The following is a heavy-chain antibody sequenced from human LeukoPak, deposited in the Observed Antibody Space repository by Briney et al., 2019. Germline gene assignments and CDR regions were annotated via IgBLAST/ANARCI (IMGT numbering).Heavy chain of an antibody. CDR3: AKTQSYALNF. CDR1: GFTFSSYS. V-gene: IGHV3-48*01. J-gene: IGHJ4*02. CDR2: ISSSSSTI. Sequence: QAGGSLRLSCAASGFTFSSYSMNWVRQAPGKGLEWVSYISSSSSTIYYADSVKGRFTISRDISKNTVDLQMNSLRAEDTAVYYCAKTQSYALNFWGQGTLVTVSS. D-gene: IGHD3-16*01.